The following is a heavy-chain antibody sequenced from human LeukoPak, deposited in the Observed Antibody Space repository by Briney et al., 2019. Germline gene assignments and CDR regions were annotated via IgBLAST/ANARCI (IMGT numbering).Heavy chain of an antibody. CDR3: AKEVLRYFDWLTGFDY. V-gene: IGHV3-23*01. CDR2: ISGSGGST. D-gene: IGHD3-9*01. J-gene: IGHJ4*02. CDR1: GFTFNSYG. Sequence: GGSLRLSCAASGFTFNSYGMYWVRQAPGKGLEWVSAISGSGGSTYYADSVKGRFTISRDNSKNTLYLQMNSLRAEDTAVYYCAKEVLRYFDWLTGFDYWGQGTLVTVSS.